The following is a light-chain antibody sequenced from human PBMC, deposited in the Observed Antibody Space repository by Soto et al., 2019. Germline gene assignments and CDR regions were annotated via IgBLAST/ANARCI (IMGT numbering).Light chain of an antibody. CDR2: DES. CDR1: QDISNY. J-gene: IGKJ3*01. CDR3: QQYDNLPLT. Sequence: DLQITQSPSSLSASVGDRVTITCQASQDISNYLNWYQQKPGKAPKLLIYDESNLETGVPSRFSGSGSGTDFTFTISSLQPEDIATYYCQQYDNLPLTFGPGTKVDIK. V-gene: IGKV1-33*01.